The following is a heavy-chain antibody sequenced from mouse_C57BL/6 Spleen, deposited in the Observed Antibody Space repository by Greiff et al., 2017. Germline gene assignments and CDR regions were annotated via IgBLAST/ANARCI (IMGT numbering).Heavy chain of an antibody. CDR1: GYAFTNYL. CDR2: IKPGSGGT. D-gene: IGHD1-1*01. Sequence: VQLQQSGAELVRPGTSVKVSCKASGYAFTNYLIEWVKQRPGQGLEWIGVIKPGSGGTNYNEKFKGKATLTADKSSSTAYMQLSSLTSEDSAVYFCARGITTVVAREYYYAMDYWGQGTSVTVSS. CDR3: ARGITTVVAREYYYAMDY. J-gene: IGHJ4*01. V-gene: IGHV1-54*01.